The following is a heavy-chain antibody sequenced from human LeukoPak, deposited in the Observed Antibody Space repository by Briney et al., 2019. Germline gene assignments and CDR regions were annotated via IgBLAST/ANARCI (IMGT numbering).Heavy chain of an antibody. J-gene: IGHJ4*02. V-gene: IGHV3-30*03. CDR3: ARDKGTSYLSSFXY. D-gene: IGHD6-6*01. CDR2: ISYDGSNE. Sequence: GGSLRLSCAASGFTSSSYGMSWVRQAPGKGLEWVAIISYDGSNEYYADSVKGRFTISRDNSKNTLYLQMNSLRAADTAVYYCARDKGTSYLSSFXYWXXXTXVTV. CDR1: GFTSSSYG.